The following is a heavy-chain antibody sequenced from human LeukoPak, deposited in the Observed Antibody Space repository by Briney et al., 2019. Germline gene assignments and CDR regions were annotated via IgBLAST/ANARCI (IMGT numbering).Heavy chain of an antibody. CDR1: GGTFSSYA. J-gene: IGHJ1*01. D-gene: IGHD3-9*01. CDR2: ITPIFGTA. Sequence: TSVKVSYKASGGTFSSYAISWVRQAPGQGLEWMGGITPIFGTANYAQKFQGRVTITADESTSTAYMELSSLRSEDTAVYYCARGFDNDEEWYFQHWGQGTLVTVSS. CDR3: ARGFDNDEEWYFQH. V-gene: IGHV1-69*01.